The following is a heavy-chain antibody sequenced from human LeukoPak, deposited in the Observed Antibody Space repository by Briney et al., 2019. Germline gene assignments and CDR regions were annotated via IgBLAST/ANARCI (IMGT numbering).Heavy chain of an antibody. J-gene: IGHJ4*02. CDR1: GFTFSSYA. V-gene: IGHV3-23*01. Sequence: GGSLRLSCAASGFTFSSYAMSWVRQAPGKGLEWVSAISGSGGSTYYAGSVKGRFTISRDNSKNTLYLQMNSLRAEDTAVYYCAKDQHVVVTAIFDYWGRGTLVTVSS. CDR2: ISGSGGST. CDR3: AKDQHVVVTAIFDY. D-gene: IGHD2-21*02.